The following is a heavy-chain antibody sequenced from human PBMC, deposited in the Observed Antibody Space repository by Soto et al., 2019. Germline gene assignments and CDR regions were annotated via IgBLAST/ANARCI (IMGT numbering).Heavy chain of an antibody. CDR2: ISGSGGST. V-gene: IGHV3-23*01. CDR1: GFTFSSYG. J-gene: IGHJ6*02. Sequence: VGSLILCCAASGFTFSSYGRSWVRQAPGKGLEWVSAISGSGGSTYYADSVKGRFTISRDNSKNTLYLQMNSLRAEDTAVYYCAKVGCSSTSCYIAYYYGMDVWGQGTTVPVS. CDR3: AKVGCSSTSCYIAYYYGMDV. D-gene: IGHD2-2*02.